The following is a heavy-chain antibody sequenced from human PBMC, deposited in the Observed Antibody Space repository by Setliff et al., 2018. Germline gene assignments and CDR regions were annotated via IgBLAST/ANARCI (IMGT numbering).Heavy chain of an antibody. CDR1: GYSFSTCW. J-gene: IGHJ5*02. Sequence: GESLKISCKGSGYSFSTCWIGWVRQMPGKGLEWMGIIYSGDSITRYSPSFQGQVTISVDKSINTAYLQWSSLRASDTAIYYCARHPYYYGSGTYLDNNNRWFDPWGQGTLVTVSS. D-gene: IGHD3-10*01. CDR3: ARHPYYYGSGTYLDNNNRWFDP. V-gene: IGHV5-51*01. CDR2: IYSGDSIT.